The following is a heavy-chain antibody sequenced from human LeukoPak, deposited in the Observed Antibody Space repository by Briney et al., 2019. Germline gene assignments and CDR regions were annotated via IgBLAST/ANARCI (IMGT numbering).Heavy chain of an antibody. J-gene: IGHJ4*02. V-gene: IGHV7-4-1*02. CDR2: INTNTGNP. CDR3: ARGGIVGATPHYGY. D-gene: IGHD1-26*01. Sequence: ASVKVSCKASGYTFTSYAMNWVRQAPGQGLEWMGWINTNTGNPTYAQGFTGRFVFSLDTSVSTAYLQISSLKAEDTAVYYCARGGIVGATPHYGYWGQGTLFTVSS. CDR1: GYTFTSYA.